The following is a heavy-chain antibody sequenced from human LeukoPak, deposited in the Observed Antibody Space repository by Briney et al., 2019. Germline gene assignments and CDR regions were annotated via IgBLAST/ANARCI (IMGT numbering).Heavy chain of an antibody. J-gene: IGHJ3*02. CDR1: GGSISSSSYY. D-gene: IGHD2-8*01. CDR2: IYYSGST. CDR3: ARGFPMVYGKGYAFDI. Sequence: ESGPGLVKPSGTLSLTCTVSGGSISSSSYYWGWIRQPPGKGLEWIGSIYYSGSTYYNPSLKSRVTISVDTSKNQFSLKLSSVTAADTAVYYCARGFPMVYGKGYAFDIWGQGTMVTVSS. V-gene: IGHV4-39*07.